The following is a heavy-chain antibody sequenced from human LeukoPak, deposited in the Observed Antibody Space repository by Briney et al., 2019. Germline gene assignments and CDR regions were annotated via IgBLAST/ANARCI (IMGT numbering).Heavy chain of an antibody. CDR2: IYYSGST. Sequence: PSQTLSLTCTVSGGSISSGGYYWSWIRQHPGKGLEWFGYIYYSGSTYYNPSLKSRVTISVDTSKNQFSLKLSAVTAADTAVYYCARDGLAAAGTSFDYWGQGTLVTVSS. V-gene: IGHV4-31*03. D-gene: IGHD6-13*01. CDR1: GGSISSGGYY. J-gene: IGHJ4*02. CDR3: ARDGLAAAGTSFDY.